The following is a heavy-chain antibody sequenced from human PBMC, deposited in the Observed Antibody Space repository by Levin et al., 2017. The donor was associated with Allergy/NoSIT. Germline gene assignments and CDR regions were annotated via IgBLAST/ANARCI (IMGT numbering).Heavy chain of an antibody. J-gene: IGHJ4*02. CDR3: ARDGNYDLYDY. Sequence: PGESLKISCAASGFTFSSYWMSWVRQAPGKGLEWVANIKQDGSEKYYVDSVKGRFTISRDNAKNSLYLQMNSLRAEDTAVYYCARDGNYDLYDYWGQGTLVTVSS. V-gene: IGHV3-7*01. CDR2: IKQDGSEK. D-gene: IGHD3-22*01. CDR1: GFTFSSYW.